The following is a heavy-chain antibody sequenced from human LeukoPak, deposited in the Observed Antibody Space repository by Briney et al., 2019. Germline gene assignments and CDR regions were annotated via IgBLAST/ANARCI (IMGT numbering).Heavy chain of an antibody. J-gene: IGHJ4*02. D-gene: IGHD4-17*01. V-gene: IGHV3-7*01. CDR1: GFTFSNAW. Sequence: GGSLRLSCAASGFTFSNAWMSWVRQAPGKGLEWVANIKQDGSEKYYVDSVKGRFTISRDNAKNSLYLQMNSLRAEDTAVYYCASCLVDYGDNYWGQGTLVTVSS. CDR2: IKQDGSEK. CDR3: ASCLVDYGDNY.